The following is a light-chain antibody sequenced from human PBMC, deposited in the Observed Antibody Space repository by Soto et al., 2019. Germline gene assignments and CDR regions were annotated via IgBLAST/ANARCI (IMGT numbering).Light chain of an antibody. CDR2: GAS. CDR1: QSVIND. J-gene: IGKJ1*01. Sequence: EIVLTQAPATLSVSPGERVTLSCRASQSVINDLAWYQQKPGQAPRLLVYGASTRATDAPPRFRGSGSGTDFSLTSSSLQSEDIATYYCQQYRGWPRTFGQGSRVEIK. CDR3: QQYRGWPRT. V-gene: IGKV3-15*01.